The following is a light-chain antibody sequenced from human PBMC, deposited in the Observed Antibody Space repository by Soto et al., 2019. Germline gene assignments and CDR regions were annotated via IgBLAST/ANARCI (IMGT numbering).Light chain of an antibody. Sequence: EIVLTQSPGTLSLSPGERATLSCRASQSVSSSYLAWYQQKPGQAPRLLIYGASSGATGIPDRFSGSGSGTDFTLTISRLEPEDFAVYYCQQYDSSTGWTFGQGTKVEIK. CDR1: QSVSSSY. CDR3: QQYDSSTGWT. J-gene: IGKJ1*01. CDR2: GAS. V-gene: IGKV3-20*01.